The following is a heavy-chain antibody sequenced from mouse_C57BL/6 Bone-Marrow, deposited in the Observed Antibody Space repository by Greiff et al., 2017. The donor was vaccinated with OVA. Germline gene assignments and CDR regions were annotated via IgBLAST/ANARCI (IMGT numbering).Heavy chain of an antibody. Sequence: QVQLPASGAALSLPVSSLHISCTSSGYTFPISPLHLVKQRPVQVLEWIGYINPSSGYTKYTQKFKDKATLTADKSSSTAYMQLSSLTSEDSAVYYCARSGGIWFAYWGQGTLVTVSA. J-gene: IGHJ3*01. CDR2: INPSSGYT. CDR3: ARSGGIWFAY. CDR1: GYTFPISP. D-gene: IGHD2-14*01. V-gene: IGHV1-4*01.